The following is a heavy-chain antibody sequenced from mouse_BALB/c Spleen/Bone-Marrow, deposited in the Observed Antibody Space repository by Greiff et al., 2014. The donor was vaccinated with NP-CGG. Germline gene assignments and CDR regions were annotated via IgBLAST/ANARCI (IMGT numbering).Heavy chain of an antibody. CDR2: VSSGSSTI. CDR3: ARSGYGDYYAMDY. V-gene: IGHV5-17*02. CDR1: GFTFSSFG. D-gene: IGHD2-10*02. J-gene: IGHJ4*01. Sequence: DVKLVEPGGGLVQPGGSRKLSCAASGFTFSSFGIHWVRQAPEKGLEWVAYVSSGSSTIYYADTVKGRFTISRDNPKNTLFLQMTSLRPEDTAMYYCARSGYGDYYAMDYWGQGTSVTVSS.